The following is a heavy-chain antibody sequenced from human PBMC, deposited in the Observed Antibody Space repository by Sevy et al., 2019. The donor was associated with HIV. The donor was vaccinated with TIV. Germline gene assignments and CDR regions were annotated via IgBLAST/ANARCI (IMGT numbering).Heavy chain of an antibody. J-gene: IGHJ4*02. D-gene: IGHD3-22*01. CDR3: ARGGYYYDNAAYYALDS. V-gene: IGHV3-33*08. CDR2: IWSDGAYQ. Sequence: GGSLRLSCTVSGFIFSRYSMNWVRQAPGKGKEWVAIIWSDGAYQYHGDSVKGRLTSSRDNSKNTLYLQMNKVRVEDTAVYYCARGGYYYDNAAYYALDSWGQGTLVTVSS. CDR1: GFIFSRYS.